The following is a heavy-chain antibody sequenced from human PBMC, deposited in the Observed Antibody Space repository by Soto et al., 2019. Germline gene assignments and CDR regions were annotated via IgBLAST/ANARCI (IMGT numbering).Heavy chain of an antibody. V-gene: IGHV3-23*01. Sequence: EVQLLESGGGLVQPGGSLRLSCAASGFTFSSYAMSWVRQAPGKGLEWVSAISGSGGSTYYADSGKGRFTISRDNSKNTLYLQMNSLRAEDTAVYYCAKGGAYSGSYYDYWGQGTLVTVSS. D-gene: IGHD1-26*01. CDR1: GFTFSSYA. CDR2: ISGSGGST. CDR3: AKGGAYSGSYYDY. J-gene: IGHJ4*02.